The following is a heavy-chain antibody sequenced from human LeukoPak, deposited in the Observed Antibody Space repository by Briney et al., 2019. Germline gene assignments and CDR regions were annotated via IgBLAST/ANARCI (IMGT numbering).Heavy chain of an antibody. J-gene: IGHJ4*02. CDR3: ARLLVGVITTHSGDC. V-gene: IGHV4-39*01. CDR1: GFTFSSYA. CDR2: IYYNRGT. Sequence: GSLRLSCAASGFTFSSYAMSWVRQPPGRGLEWVGTIYYNRGTYYNPPLKSRVAISVDTSKNQFSLKLSSVTAADTAVYYCARLLVGVITTHSGDCWGQGTLVTVSS. D-gene: IGHD3-22*01.